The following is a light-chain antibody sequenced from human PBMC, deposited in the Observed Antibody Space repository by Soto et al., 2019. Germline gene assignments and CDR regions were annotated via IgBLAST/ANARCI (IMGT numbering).Light chain of an antibody. CDR2: KAS. Sequence: DIQMTQSPSTLSASVGDRVTITCRASPSISSWLAWYQQKPGKAPKLLSYKASSLERGVPSRFSGSGSGTEVTLTINRLQPDDFATYCCQQYNSYPWTFGQGTKVEIK. CDR1: PSISSW. J-gene: IGKJ1*01. V-gene: IGKV1-5*03. CDR3: QQYNSYPWT.